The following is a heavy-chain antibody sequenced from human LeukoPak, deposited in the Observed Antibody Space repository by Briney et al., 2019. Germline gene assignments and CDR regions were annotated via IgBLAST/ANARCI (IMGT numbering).Heavy chain of an antibody. CDR3: ARAEGSSWPFDY. CDR2: IYYTGST. Sequence: SETLSLTCTVSGGSISSYYWSWIRQPPGKGLEWIGYIYYTGSTNYNPSLKSRITISVDTSKNQFSLKLRSVTAADTAVYYCARAEGSSWPFDYWGQGTLVTVSS. D-gene: IGHD6-13*01. V-gene: IGHV4-59*01. CDR1: GGSISSYY. J-gene: IGHJ4*02.